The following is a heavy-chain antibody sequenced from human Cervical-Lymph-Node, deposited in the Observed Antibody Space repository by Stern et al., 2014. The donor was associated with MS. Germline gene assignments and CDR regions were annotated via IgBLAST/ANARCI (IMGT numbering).Heavy chain of an antibody. CDR1: GDSISGTTVW. V-gene: IGHV4-4*01. CDR2: ALPRGPT. J-gene: IGHJ2*01. D-gene: IGHD2-21*01. Sequence: QVQLQESVPGLVRPSWTLSLTCGVSGDSISGTTVWWSWVRQPPGKGLEWIGEALPRGPTNYNPSLQSSVTISVDTASHQLSLRLNSVPAADTAVYCCARVKWYFDLWGRGTLVTVSS. CDR3: ARVKWYFDL.